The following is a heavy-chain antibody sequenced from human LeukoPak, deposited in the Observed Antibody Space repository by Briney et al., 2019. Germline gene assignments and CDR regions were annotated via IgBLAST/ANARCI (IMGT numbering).Heavy chain of an antibody. CDR1: GFTFGSYG. V-gene: IGHV3-30*18. J-gene: IGHJ4*02. CDR2: ISYDGSNK. CDR3: AKAKESEIGY. Sequence: PGGSLRLSCAASGFTFGSYGMHWVRQAPGKGLEWVAVISYDGSNKYYADSVKGRFTISRDNSKNTLYLQMNSLRAEDTAVYYCAKAKESEIGYWGQGTLVTVSS.